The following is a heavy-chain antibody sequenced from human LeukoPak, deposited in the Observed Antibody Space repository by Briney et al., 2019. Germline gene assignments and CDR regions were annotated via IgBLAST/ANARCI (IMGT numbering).Heavy chain of an antibody. V-gene: IGHV3-23*01. Sequence: GGSLRLSCATSQFKFNNYGMTWVRQAPGKGLEWVSSITGSGGGTQYADSVQGRFTISRDNSKNTLYLQMNSLRAEDTAVYYCAKEGISDSSGYFDYWGQGTLVTVSS. CDR2: ITGSGGGT. J-gene: IGHJ4*02. CDR1: QFKFNNYG. CDR3: AKEGISDSSGYFDY. D-gene: IGHD3-22*01.